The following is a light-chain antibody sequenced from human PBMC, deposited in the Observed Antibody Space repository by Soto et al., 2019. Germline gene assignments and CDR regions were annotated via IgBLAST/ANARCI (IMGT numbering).Light chain of an antibody. J-gene: IGKJ2*01. CDR2: DAS. Sequence: DIQMTQSPSTLSASVGDRVTITCRASQSIVNWLAWYQQKPGKAPKLLIHDASSLESGVPSRFSGSGSGTEFTLNISSLQHGDLATYYCQQYNCFFPTFGQGTKLETK. CDR1: QSIVNW. V-gene: IGKV1-5*01. CDR3: QQYNCFFPT.